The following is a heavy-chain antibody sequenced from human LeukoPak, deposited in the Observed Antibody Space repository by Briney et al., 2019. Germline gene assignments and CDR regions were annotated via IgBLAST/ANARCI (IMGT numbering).Heavy chain of an antibody. CDR3: ARDCSSAGCYSPSLDV. J-gene: IGHJ6*02. V-gene: IGHV4-4*07. D-gene: IGHD2-2*01. Sequence: SSETLSLTCAVYGGSFSGYYWYWIRQPAGMGLEWIGRIYTSGSTNYNPSLKSRVTMSVDTSKKQFSLRLSSVTAADTAVYYCARDCSSAGCYSPSLDVWGQGTTVTVSS. CDR2: IYTSGST. CDR1: GGSFSGYY.